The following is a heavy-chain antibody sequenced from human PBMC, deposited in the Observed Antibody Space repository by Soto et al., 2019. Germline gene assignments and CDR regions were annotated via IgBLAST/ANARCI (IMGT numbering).Heavy chain of an antibody. V-gene: IGHV4-4*02. CDR2: IYHSGSS. CDR1: CGSITSTNW. D-gene: IGHD1-26*01. J-gene: IGHJ3*02. CDR3: ARTTYSGSYLYAFDI. Sequence: SETLSLTCAVSCGSITSTNWWSWVLQPPEKGLEWIGEIYHSGSSNYNPSLKSRVTISVDKSKNQFSLELSSVTAADTAIYYCARTTYSGSYLYAFDIWGQGTMVSVSS.